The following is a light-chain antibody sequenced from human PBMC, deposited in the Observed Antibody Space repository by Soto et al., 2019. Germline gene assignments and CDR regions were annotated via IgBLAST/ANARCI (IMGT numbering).Light chain of an antibody. J-gene: IGKJ1*01. CDR3: LQHRTYPWT. Sequence: DIQMTQSPSSLSASVGDRVTITCRASQDITNHLGWYQQKPGKAPKRLIYAASSLQSGVTSRFSGSGSGTEFTLTIRSLQPEDFAAYFCLQHRTYPWTCGQGTKVEIK. CDR2: AAS. CDR1: QDITNH. V-gene: IGKV1-17*01.